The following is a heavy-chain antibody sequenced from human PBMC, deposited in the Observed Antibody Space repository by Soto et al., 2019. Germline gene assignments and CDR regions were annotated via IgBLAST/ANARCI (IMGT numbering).Heavy chain of an antibody. Sequence: QVQLVQSGAEVKKPGASVMLSCKASGYTFNKHAIMWVRQARGQGLEWMGWISAHNRNTNSAPKFQGRLNMTPDTSTSATLNAPRKLASDGTAVSYCTIVLSGTYFDDADYWSQGTVVSVSS. J-gene: IGHJ4*02. CDR2: ISAHNRNT. CDR1: GYTFNKHA. CDR3: TIVLSGTYFDDADY. D-gene: IGHD1-26*01. V-gene: IGHV1-18*01.